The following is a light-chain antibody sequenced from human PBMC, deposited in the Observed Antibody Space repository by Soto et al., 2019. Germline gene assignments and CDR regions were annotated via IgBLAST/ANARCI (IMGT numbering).Light chain of an antibody. CDR2: DAS. V-gene: IGKV3-11*01. Sequence: EIVLTQSPATLSLSPGERATLSCRASQSVSSYLAWYQQKPGQAPRLLIYDASNRATGIPARFSGSGSGTEFTLTISSLQPDDFATYYCQQYNDYPWTFGQGTKVDIK. J-gene: IGKJ1*01. CDR1: QSVSSY. CDR3: QQYNDYPWT.